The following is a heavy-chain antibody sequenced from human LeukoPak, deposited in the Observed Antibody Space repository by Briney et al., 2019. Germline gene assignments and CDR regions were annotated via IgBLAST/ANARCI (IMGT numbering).Heavy chain of an antibody. J-gene: IGHJ5*02. Sequence: ASVKVSCKASGYTFTGYYMHWVRQAPGQGLEWMGWINPNSGGTNYAQKFQGRVTMTRDTSISTAYMELSRLRSDDTAVYYCARSFNHYCGSCYIWFDPWGQGTLVTVSS. CDR3: ARSFNHYCGSCYIWFDP. D-gene: IGHD2-15*01. V-gene: IGHV1-2*02. CDR2: INPNSGGT. CDR1: GYTFTGYY.